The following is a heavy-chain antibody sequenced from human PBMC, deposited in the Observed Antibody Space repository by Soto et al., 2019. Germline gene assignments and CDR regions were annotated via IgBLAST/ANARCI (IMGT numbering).Heavy chain of an antibody. J-gene: IGHJ4*02. CDR2: IYYSGST. Sequence: SETLSLTCTVSGGSISSGDYYWSWIRQPPGKGLEWIGYIYYSGSTYYNPSLKSRVTISVDTSKNQFSLKLSSVTAADTAVYYCARADIASEGTYFDSWGQGTLVTVSS. CDR3: ARADIASEGTYFDS. V-gene: IGHV4-30-4*01. CDR1: GGSISSGDYY. D-gene: IGHD2-15*01.